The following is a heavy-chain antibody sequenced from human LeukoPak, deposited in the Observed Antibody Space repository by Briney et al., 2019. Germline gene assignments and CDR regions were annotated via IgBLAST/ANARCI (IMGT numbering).Heavy chain of an antibody. D-gene: IGHD1-26*01. CDR3: ARQGAGFLFDY. CDR1: GFTFSGYA. Sequence: GGSLRLSCAASGFTFSGYAMNWVRQAPGKGLEWVSLIFASGSTTKYADSVKGRFTISRDNSKNTLYLQMNSLRAEDTAVYYCARQGAGFLFDYWGQGTLVTVSS. CDR2: IFASGSTT. V-gene: IGHV3-23*05. J-gene: IGHJ4*02.